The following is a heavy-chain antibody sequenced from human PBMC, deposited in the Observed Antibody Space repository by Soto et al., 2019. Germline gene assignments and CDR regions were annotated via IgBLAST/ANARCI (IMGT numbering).Heavy chain of an antibody. Sequence: SETLSLTCAVYGGSFSGYYWSWIRQPPGKGLEWIGEINHSGSTNYNPSLKSRVTISVDTSKNQFSLKLSSVTAADTAVYYCASADYIWGRTRWFDPWGQGTLVTVSS. J-gene: IGHJ5*02. CDR1: GGSFSGYY. CDR3: ASADYIWGRTRWFDP. D-gene: IGHD3-16*01. CDR2: INHSGST. V-gene: IGHV4-34*01.